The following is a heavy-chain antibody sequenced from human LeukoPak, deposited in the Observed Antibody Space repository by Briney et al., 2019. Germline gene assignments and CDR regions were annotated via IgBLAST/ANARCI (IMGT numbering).Heavy chain of an antibody. CDR1: GITFSSYS. CDR2: ISSFSGTI. V-gene: IGHV3-48*01. Sequence: GGSLRLSCVASGITFSSYSMNRVRQASGKGLEWVSYISSFSGTINYADSVKGRFTISRDNAKNSLYLQMNSLRAEDTAVYYCARDQGGVGYWGQGTLVTVSS. D-gene: IGHD3-16*01. J-gene: IGHJ4*02. CDR3: ARDQGGVGY.